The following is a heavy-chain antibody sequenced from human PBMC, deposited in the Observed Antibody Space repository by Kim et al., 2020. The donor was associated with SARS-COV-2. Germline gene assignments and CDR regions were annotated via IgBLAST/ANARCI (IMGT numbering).Heavy chain of an antibody. D-gene: IGHD6-13*01. CDR3: ARQKTGSSNWVDS. J-gene: IGHJ5*01. Sequence: YVNSVRGRFTISRDNAKNTLYLQMNSLRAEDTAVYYCARQKTGSSNWVDSGRRGPLIIVSS. V-gene: IGHV3-30*07.